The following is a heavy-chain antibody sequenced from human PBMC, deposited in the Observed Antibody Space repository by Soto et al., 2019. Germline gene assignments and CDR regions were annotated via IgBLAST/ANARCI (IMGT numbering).Heavy chain of an antibody. D-gene: IGHD7-27*01. CDR3: AREGWNQPNWFARGFDP. V-gene: IGHV6-1*01. CDR2: TYYRSKWYN. Sequence: PSQTLSLTCAISGDSVSSNSAAWNWIRQSPSRGLEWLGRTYYRSKWYNDYAVSVKSRITINPDTSKNQFSLQLNSVTPEDTAVDYCAREGWNQPNWFARGFDPWGQGTLVTVSS. CDR1: GDSVSSNSAA. J-gene: IGHJ5*02.